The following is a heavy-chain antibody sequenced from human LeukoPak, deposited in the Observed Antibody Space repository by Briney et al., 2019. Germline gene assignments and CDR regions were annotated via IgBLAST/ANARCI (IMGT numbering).Heavy chain of an antibody. CDR3: AKEYTLHAFDI. Sequence: GGSLRLSCAASEFTFSSYGMHWVRQAPGKGLEWVAVIWYDGSNKYYADSVKGRFTISRDNSKNTLYLQMNSLRAEDTAVYYCAKEYTLHAFDIWGQGTMVTVSS. J-gene: IGHJ3*02. D-gene: IGHD2-15*01. V-gene: IGHV3-33*06. CDR1: EFTFSSYG. CDR2: IWYDGSNK.